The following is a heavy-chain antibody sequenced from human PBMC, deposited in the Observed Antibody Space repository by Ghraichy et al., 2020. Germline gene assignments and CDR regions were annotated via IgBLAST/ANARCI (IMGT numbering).Heavy chain of an antibody. V-gene: IGHV4-59*08. J-gene: IGHJ2*01. CDR3: ARQGRWLRHWYFDL. CDR2: IYYSGST. Sequence: SETLSLTCTVSGGSISSYYWSWIRQPPGKGLEWIGYIYYSGSTNYNPSLKSRVTISVDTSKNQFSLKLSSVTAADTAVYYCARQGRWLRHWYFDLWGRGTLVTVSS. CDR1: GGSISSYY. D-gene: IGHD5-24*01.